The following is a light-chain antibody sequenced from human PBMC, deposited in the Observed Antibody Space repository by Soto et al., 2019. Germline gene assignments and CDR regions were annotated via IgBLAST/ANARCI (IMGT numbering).Light chain of an antibody. CDR2: DAS. CDR1: QGVSSY. Sequence: EIVLTQSPATLCLCPLERGNLXCMASQGVSSYLAWYQQKPGQAPRLLIYDASNRATGIPARFSGSGPGTDFTLTISSLEPEDFAVYYCQQRSNWHPLTFGGGTKVDIK. V-gene: IGKV3D-11*01. J-gene: IGKJ4*01. CDR3: QQRSNWHPLT.